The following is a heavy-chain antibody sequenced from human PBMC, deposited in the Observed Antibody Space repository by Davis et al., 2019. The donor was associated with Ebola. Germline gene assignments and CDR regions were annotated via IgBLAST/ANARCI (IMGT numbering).Heavy chain of an antibody. D-gene: IGHD3-16*01. Sequence: SETLSLTCAVYGGSFSGYYWSWIRQPPGKGLEWIGEINHSGSTNYNPSLKSRVTISVDTSKNQVSLKLSSVTAADTAVFYCARGGGHYYMDVWGKGTTVTVSS. CDR1: GGSFSGYY. V-gene: IGHV4-34*01. CDR2: INHSGST. CDR3: ARGGGHYYMDV. J-gene: IGHJ6*03.